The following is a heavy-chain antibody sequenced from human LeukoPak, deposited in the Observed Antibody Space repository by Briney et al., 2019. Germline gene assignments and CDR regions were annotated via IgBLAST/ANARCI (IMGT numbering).Heavy chain of an antibody. J-gene: IGHJ6*03. CDR2: ISGSGGRT. D-gene: IGHD4-23*01. CDR3: AKGATVAYYYYYMDV. Sequence: GGSLRLSCAVSGFTFSNYAMSWVRRAPGKGLEWVSAISGSGGRTYYADSVKGRFTISRDNSKYTLYLQMNSLRAEDTAVYYCAKGATVAYYYYYMDVWGKGTTVTVSS. V-gene: IGHV3-23*01. CDR1: GFTFSNYA.